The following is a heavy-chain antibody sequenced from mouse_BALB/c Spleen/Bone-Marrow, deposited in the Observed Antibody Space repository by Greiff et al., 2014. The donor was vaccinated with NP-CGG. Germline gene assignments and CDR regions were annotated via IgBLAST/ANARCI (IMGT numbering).Heavy chain of an antibody. Sequence: VQLKQSGAELVKPGASVKISCKASGYTFTDYNIDWVKQSHGKSLEWIGDINPNYDSTSYNQKFKGKATLTVDKSSSTAYMEXXXXXSEXTAVYYCAREGYRCPMDYWGQGTSVTVSS. J-gene: IGHJ4*01. CDR2: INPNYDST. CDR1: GYTFTDYN. D-gene: IGHD2-14*01. V-gene: IGHV1-18*01. CDR3: AREGYRCPMDY.